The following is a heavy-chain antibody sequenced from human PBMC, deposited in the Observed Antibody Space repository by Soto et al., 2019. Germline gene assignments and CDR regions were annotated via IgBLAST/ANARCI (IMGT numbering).Heavy chain of an antibody. Sequence: EVQLLESGGGLVQPGGSLRLSCAASGFTFSSYAMSWVRQAPGKGLEWVSAISGSGGSTYYADSVKGRFTISRDNSKKTLHLQMNSLRAEDTAVYYCAKDAYYGSSGYNYCYYGMDGWGPGTTVTVSS. J-gene: IGHJ6*02. V-gene: IGHV3-23*01. CDR3: AKDAYYGSSGYNYCYYGMDG. CDR1: GFTFSSYA. CDR2: ISGSGGST. D-gene: IGHD3-22*01.